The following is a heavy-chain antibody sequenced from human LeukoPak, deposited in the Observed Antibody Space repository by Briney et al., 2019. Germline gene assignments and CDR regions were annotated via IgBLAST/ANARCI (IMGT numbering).Heavy chain of an antibody. Sequence: ASVKVSCKASGYTFTGYYMHWVRRAPGQGLEWMGRINPNSGGTNYAQKFQGRVTMTRDTSISTAYMELSRLRFDDTAVYYCATTRRVVVREFDYWGQGTLVTVSS. CDR1: GYTFTGYY. V-gene: IGHV1-2*06. CDR3: ATTRRVVVREFDY. CDR2: INPNSGGT. J-gene: IGHJ4*02. D-gene: IGHD3-22*01.